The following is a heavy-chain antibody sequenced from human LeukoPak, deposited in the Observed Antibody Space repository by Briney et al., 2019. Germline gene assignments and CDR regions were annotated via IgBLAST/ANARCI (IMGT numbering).Heavy chain of an antibody. V-gene: IGHV3-7*01. J-gene: IGHJ4*02. Sequence: PGGSLRLSCAASGFTFSSYWMSWVRQAPGKGLEWVANIKQDGSEKYYVDSVKGRFTISRDNAKNILYLQMNSLTVEDTSIIYCARSGTAGSVDYWGQGTLVTVSS. D-gene: IGHD1-7*01. CDR2: IKQDGSEK. CDR3: ARSGTAGSVDY. CDR1: GFTFSSYW.